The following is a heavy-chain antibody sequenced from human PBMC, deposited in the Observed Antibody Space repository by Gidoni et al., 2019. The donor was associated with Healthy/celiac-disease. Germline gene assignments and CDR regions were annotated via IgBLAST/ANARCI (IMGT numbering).Heavy chain of an antibody. J-gene: IGHJ5*02. CDR2: IYYSGGT. V-gene: IGHV4-61*01. CDR1: GGSVSSGSYY. CDR3: ARDGRSGWFDP. Sequence: QVQLQESGPGLVKPSETLSLTCPVSGGSVSSGSYYWGWIRQPPGKGLEWIGYIYYSGGTNYNPSLKSRVTISVDTSKNQFSLKLSSVTAADTAVYYCARDGRSGWFDPWGQGTLVTVSS. D-gene: IGHD2-15*01.